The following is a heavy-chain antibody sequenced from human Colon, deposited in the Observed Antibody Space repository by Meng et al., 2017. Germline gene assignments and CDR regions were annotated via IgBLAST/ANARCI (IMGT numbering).Heavy chain of an antibody. Sequence: QGQRPGSGPGLWKPSGPLSLTCAVSGGSITTNSYWGWVRQSPEKGLEWIGQIDHRGDPYYNPSLKSRVTMSVDRSKSQVSLQLTSVTAADTAVYYCARHGGYYQDYWGQGTLVTVSS. J-gene: IGHJ4*02. D-gene: IGHD4-23*01. CDR1: GGSITTNSY. V-gene: IGHV4-4*02. CDR3: ARHGGYYQDY. CDR2: IDHRGDP.